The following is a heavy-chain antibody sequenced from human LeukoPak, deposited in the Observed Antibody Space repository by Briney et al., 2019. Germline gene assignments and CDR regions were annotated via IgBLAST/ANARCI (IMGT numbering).Heavy chain of an antibody. J-gene: IGHJ4*02. CDR3: AKRTDGDGDLDY. Sequence: GGSLRLSCVASGFTFRDSYMTWVRQAPGKGLEWVSGIRGSGGSTYYADSVKGRFTISRDNSKNRLYLQMNSLRAEDTAVYYCAKRTDGDGDLDYWGQGTLVTVSS. CDR2: IRGSGGST. CDR1: GFTFRDSY. D-gene: IGHD2-21*02. V-gene: IGHV3-23*01.